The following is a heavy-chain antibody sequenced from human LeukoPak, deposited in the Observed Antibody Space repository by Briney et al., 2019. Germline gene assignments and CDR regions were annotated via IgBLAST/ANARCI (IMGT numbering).Heavy chain of an antibody. Sequence: SVKVSCKASGYTFTSYGITWVRQAPGQGLEWMGGIIPIFGTANYAQKFQGRVTITADESTSTAYMELSSLRSEDTAVYYCARGSSTSLRDAFDIWGQGTMVTVSS. CDR1: GYTFTSYG. CDR2: IIPIFGTA. V-gene: IGHV1-69*13. J-gene: IGHJ3*02. D-gene: IGHD2-2*01. CDR3: ARGSSTSLRDAFDI.